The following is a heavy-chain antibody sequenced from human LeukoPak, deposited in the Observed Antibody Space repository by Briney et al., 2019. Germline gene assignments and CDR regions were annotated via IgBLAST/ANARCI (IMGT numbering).Heavy chain of an antibody. CDR3: ARDISGGYYYMDV. Sequence: SETLSLTCTVSADSFSTYYWSWIRQPPGKGLEWIGYIHYSGSSTYNPSLKSQVTISLDTSKNQLSLQLNSVTPEDTAVYYCARDISGGYYYMDVWGKGTTVTVSS. J-gene: IGHJ6*03. D-gene: IGHD3-10*01. V-gene: IGHV4-59*12. CDR2: IHYSGSS. CDR1: ADSFSTYY.